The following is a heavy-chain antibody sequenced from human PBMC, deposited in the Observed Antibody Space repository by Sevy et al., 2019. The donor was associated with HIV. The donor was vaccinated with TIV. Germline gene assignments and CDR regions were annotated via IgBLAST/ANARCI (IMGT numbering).Heavy chain of an antibody. J-gene: IGHJ4*02. Sequence: GGSLRLSCAASGFTFSDYGMHWVRQAPGKGLEWVAVIWSDGSNKYYGDSVKGRFTISRDSSKSTLFLQMNSLRVDDTAVYYWAREERRRTTPSFAYWGQGALVPVSS. CDR2: IWSDGSNK. CDR1: GFTFSDYG. V-gene: IGHV3-33*01. CDR3: AREERRRTTPSFAY. D-gene: IGHD1-7*01.